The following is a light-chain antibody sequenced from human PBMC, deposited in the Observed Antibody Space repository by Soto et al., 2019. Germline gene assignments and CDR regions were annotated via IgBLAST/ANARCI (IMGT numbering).Light chain of an antibody. CDR2: DAS. CDR3: QQRSNWPLT. CDR1: QSVSSS. V-gene: IGKV3-11*01. Sequence: EIVLTQSPATLSLSPGERATLSCMASQSVSSSLAWYQQKSGQAPRLLIYDASNRATGIPARFSGSGSGTDFTLTISSLEPEDFAVYYCQQRSNWPLTFGGGTKVEIK. J-gene: IGKJ4*01.